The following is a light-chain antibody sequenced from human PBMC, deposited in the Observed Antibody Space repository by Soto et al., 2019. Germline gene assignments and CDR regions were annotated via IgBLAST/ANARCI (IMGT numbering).Light chain of an antibody. V-gene: IGLV2-8*01. Sequence: QSVLTQPASVSGSPGQSITISCTGTSNDVGSYNYDSWYQHHPGKAPRLMIYASSNRPSGVPDRFSGSKSGNTASLTVSGLQAEDEAEYYCSSFAGSNNYVFGTGTQLTVL. CDR2: ASS. CDR1: SNDVGSYNY. J-gene: IGLJ1*01. CDR3: SSFAGSNNYV.